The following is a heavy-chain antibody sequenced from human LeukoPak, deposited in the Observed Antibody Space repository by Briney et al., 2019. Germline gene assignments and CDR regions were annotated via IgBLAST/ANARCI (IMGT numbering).Heavy chain of an antibody. D-gene: IGHD6-19*01. Sequence: GASVKVSCKASGGTFSSYAISWVRQAPGQGLEWMGGTIPIFGTANYAQKFQGRVTITADESTSTAYMELSSLRSEDTAVYYCARSSFAVAGPFDYWGQGTLVTVSS. V-gene: IGHV1-69*13. J-gene: IGHJ4*02. CDR2: TIPIFGTA. CDR1: GGTFSSYA. CDR3: ARSSFAVAGPFDY.